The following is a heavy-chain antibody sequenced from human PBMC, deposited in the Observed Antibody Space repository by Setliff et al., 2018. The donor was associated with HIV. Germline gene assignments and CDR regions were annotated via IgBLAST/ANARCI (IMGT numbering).Heavy chain of an antibody. V-gene: IGHV4-34*01. CDR1: GGSFSGYY. CDR2: INHSGST. J-gene: IGHJ3*01. Sequence: SETLSLTCAVYGGSFSGYYWSWIRQPPGKGLEWIGEINHSGSTNYNPSLKSRVTISVDPSKNQFSLKLSSVTAADTAIYYCASGYGGEGGGATEVVDVWGQGTRVTVSS. D-gene: IGHD1-26*01. CDR3: ASGYGGEGGGATEVVDV.